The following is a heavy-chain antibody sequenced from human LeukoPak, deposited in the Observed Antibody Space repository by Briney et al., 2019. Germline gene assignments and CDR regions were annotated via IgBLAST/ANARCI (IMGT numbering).Heavy chain of an antibody. V-gene: IGHV3-7*01. CDR1: GFTFSSYW. CDR3: ARRTTSSRYYYYMDV. J-gene: IGHJ6*03. D-gene: IGHD4-11*01. Sequence: GGSLRLSCAASGFTFSSYWMSWVRQAPGKGLEWVANIKQDGSEKYYVDSVKGRFTISRDNAKNTLYLQMNSLRAEDTAVYYCARRTTSSRYYYYMDVWGKGTTVTVSS. CDR2: IKQDGSEK.